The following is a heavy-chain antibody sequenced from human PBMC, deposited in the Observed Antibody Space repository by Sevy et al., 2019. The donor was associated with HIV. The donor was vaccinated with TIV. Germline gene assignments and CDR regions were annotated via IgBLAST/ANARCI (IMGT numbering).Heavy chain of an antibody. V-gene: IGHV3-7*01. CDR1: GFTFSSYG. D-gene: IGHD3-22*01. CDR3: ARVSSIYYDRGYFYAMDV. CDR2: INQDGSEK. Sequence: GGSLRLSCAASGFTFSSYGMHWVRQAPGKGLEWVANINQDGSEKYHLDSVKGRFTISRDNAKNSLYLQMNSLRAEDSSVYFCARVSSIYYDRGYFYAMDVWGQGTTVTVSS. J-gene: IGHJ6*02.